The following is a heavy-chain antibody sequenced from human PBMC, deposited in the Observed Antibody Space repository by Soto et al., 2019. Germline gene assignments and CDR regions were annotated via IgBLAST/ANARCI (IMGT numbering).Heavy chain of an antibody. CDR2: INPSGGST. D-gene: IGHD2-2*01. J-gene: IGHJ6*02. V-gene: IGHV1-46*01. Sequence: ASVKVSCKASGYTFTSYYMHWVRQAPGQGLEWMGIINPSGGSTSYAQKFQGRVTMTRDTSTSTVYMELSSLRSEETAVYYCARDLGPYCSSTSCYQKNYYYYGMDVWGQGTTVTVSS. CDR1: GYTFTSYY. CDR3: ARDLGPYCSSTSCYQKNYYYYGMDV.